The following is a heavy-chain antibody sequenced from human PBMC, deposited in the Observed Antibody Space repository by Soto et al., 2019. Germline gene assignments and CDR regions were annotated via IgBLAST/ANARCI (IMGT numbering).Heavy chain of an antibody. CDR1: GDSVSSYY. CDR2: IYYSGST. J-gene: IGHJ4*02. Sequence: SETLSLTCTVSGDSVSSYYWSWIRQPPGKELEWIGYIYYSGSTNYNPSLKSRVTISADTSKNQFSLKLRSVTAADTAVYYCARGAIAAQAFDSWGQGTLVTVSS. CDR3: ARGAIAAQAFDS. V-gene: IGHV4-59*02. D-gene: IGHD6-13*01.